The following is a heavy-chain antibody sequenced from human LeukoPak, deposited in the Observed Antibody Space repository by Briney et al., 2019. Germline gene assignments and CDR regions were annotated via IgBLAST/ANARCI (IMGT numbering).Heavy chain of an antibody. D-gene: IGHD5-18*01. J-gene: IGHJ4*02. CDR1: GGSISSYY. Sequence: SETLSLTCTVSGGSISSYYWSWIRQPPGKGLEWIGYIYYSGSTNYNPSLKSRVTISVDISKNQFSLKLSSVTAADTAVYYCARGRTGSGYSYGLDYWGQGTLVTVSS. CDR2: IYYSGST. CDR3: ARGRTGSGYSYGLDY. V-gene: IGHV4-59*01.